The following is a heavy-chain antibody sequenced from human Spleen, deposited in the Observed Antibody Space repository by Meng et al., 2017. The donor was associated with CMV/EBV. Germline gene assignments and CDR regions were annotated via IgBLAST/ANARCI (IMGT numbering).Heavy chain of an antibody. V-gene: IGHV3-21*01. CDR3: TRDQHLGYCGTVSCSTDPYFDL. D-gene: IGHD2-2*02. CDR1: GFTFSRYS. Sequence: GGSLRLSCEGSGFTFSRYSFNWVRQAPGKGLEWVSAISSGSSFIYYPDSVKGRFTISRDNDKNSLYLQMNSLRAEDTGVYFCTRDQHLGYCGTVSCSTDPYFDLWGQGALVTVSS. J-gene: IGHJ4*02. CDR2: ISSGSSFI.